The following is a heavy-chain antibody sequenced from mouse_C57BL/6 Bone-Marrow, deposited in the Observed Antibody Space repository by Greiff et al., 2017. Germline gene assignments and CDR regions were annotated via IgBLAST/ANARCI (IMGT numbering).Heavy chain of an antibody. CDR2: ISSGSSTI. Sequence: VQLKESGGGLVKPGGSLKLSCAASGFTFSDYGMHWVRQAPEKGLEWVAYISSGSSTIYYADTVKGRFTISRDNAKNTLFLQMTSLRSEDTAMDYCASPDCDYAMDYWGQGTAVTVSS. CDR1: GFTFSDYG. J-gene: IGHJ4*01. V-gene: IGHV5-17*01. CDR3: ASPDCDYAMDY.